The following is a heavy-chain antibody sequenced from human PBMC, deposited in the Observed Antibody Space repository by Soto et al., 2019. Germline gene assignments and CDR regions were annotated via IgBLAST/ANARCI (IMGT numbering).Heavy chain of an antibody. Sequence: SETLSLTCTVSGGSISSGGYYWSWIRQHPGKGLEWIGYIYYSGSTYYNPSLKSRVTISVDTSKNQFSLKLSSVTAAETAVYYCAEVGGAARGASWFDPWGQGTLVTVSS. CDR3: AEVGGAARGASWFDP. J-gene: IGHJ5*02. D-gene: IGHD6-6*01. V-gene: IGHV4-31*03. CDR2: IYYSGST. CDR1: GGSISSGGYY.